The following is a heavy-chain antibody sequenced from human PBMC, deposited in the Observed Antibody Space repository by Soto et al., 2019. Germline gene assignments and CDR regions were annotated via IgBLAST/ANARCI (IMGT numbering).Heavy chain of an antibody. D-gene: IGHD3-10*01. CDR3: ARAAGTGRHEKYYYMDV. J-gene: IGHJ6*03. V-gene: IGHV5-51*01. CDR2: IYPGDSDT. CDR1: GYSFTSYW. Sequence: GESLKISCKGSGYSFTSYWIGWVRQMPGKGLEWMGIIYPGDSDTRYSPSFQGQVTISADKSISTAYLQWSSLKASDTAMYYCARAAGTGRHEKYYYMDVWGKGTTVTVSS.